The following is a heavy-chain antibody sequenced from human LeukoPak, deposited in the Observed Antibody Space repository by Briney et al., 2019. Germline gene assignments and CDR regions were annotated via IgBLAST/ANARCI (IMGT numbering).Heavy chain of an antibody. V-gene: IGHV1-8*01. CDR3: ARGLFPIAVTSQPRGDY. CDR1: GYTFTSYD. J-gene: IGHJ4*02. CDR2: MNPNSGNT. D-gene: IGHD6-19*01. Sequence: GASVKVSCKASGYTFTSYDINWVRQATGQGLEWMGWMNPNSGNTGYAQKFQGRVTMTRNTSISTAYMELSSPRSEDTAVYYCARGLFPIAVTSQPRGDYWGQGTLVTVSS.